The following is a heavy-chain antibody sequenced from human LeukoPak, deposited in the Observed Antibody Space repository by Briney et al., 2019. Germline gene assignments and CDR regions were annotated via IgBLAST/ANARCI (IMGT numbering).Heavy chain of an antibody. Sequence: SETLSLTCTFSGGSFSPAHWSWIRQPPGKGLEWIGVICDNGNTDYNPSLKSRVTISVDTSKSQFSLKLSSLAAADTAVYYCATGRDPYKTGHWGQGTLVTVSS. V-gene: IGHV4-59*01. D-gene: IGHD5-24*01. CDR2: ICDNGNT. CDR3: ATGRDPYKTGH. J-gene: IGHJ4*02. CDR1: GGSFSPAH.